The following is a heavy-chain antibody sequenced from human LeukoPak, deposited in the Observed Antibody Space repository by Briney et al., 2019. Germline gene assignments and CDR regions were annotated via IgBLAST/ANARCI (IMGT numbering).Heavy chain of an antibody. CDR3: AKDLWQYQFHY. CDR1: GFTFSSYA. V-gene: IGHV3-23*01. CDR2: ISRTGDST. J-gene: IGHJ4*02. Sequence: GGSLRLSCAASGFTFSSYAMSWVRQAPGKGLEWVSAISRTGDSTYYADSVKRRFTISRDNSKNTLFLQMNSLRAEDTAVYYCAKDLWQYQFHYWGQGTLVTVSS. D-gene: IGHD2-2*01.